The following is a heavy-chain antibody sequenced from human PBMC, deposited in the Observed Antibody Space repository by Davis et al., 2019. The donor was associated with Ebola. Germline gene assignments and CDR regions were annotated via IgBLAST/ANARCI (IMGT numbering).Heavy chain of an antibody. CDR1: GFPFSEYY. Sequence: SLKISCAASGFPFSEYYMNWIRQAPGKGLEWVSYITGSGTYTNYAASVQGRFTISRDNARNALYLQMNSLRAEDTAVYYCAKEWFGHLSRYMDVWGKGTTVTVSS. D-gene: IGHD3-10*01. J-gene: IGHJ6*03. V-gene: IGHV3-11*06. CDR3: AKEWFGHLSRYMDV. CDR2: ITGSGTYT.